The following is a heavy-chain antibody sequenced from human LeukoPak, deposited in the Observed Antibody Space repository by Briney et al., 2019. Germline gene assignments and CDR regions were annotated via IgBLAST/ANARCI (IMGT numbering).Heavy chain of an antibody. CDR3: ARPDGVGAYDAFDI. V-gene: IGHV4-59*08. J-gene: IGHJ3*02. CDR2: IYYSGST. D-gene: IGHD1-26*01. Sequence: SETLSLTCTVSGGSISSYYWSWIRQPPGKGLEWIEYIYYSGSTNYNPSLKSRVTISVDTSKNQFSLKLSSVTAADTAVYYCARPDGVGAYDAFDIWGQGTMVTVSS. CDR1: GGSISSYY.